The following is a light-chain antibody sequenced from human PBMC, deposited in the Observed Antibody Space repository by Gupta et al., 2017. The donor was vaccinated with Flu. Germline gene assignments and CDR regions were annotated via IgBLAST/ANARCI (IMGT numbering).Light chain of an antibody. CDR1: SLSTHY. Sequence: SSDMTQDSAVSVALGQTVTITCQGDSLSTHYATWFQQKPGQAPVFVIYGPNYRPSGIPDRFSGSNSGNTASLTITGAQAEDEADYYCNSRDSSGNHLVFGGGTRLTVL. CDR3: NSRDSSGNHLV. V-gene: IGLV3-19*01. CDR2: GPN. J-gene: IGLJ3*02.